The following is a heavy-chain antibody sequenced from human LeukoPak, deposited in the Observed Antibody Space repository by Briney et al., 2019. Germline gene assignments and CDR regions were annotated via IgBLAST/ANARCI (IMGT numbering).Heavy chain of an antibody. CDR2: INPNSGGT. J-gene: IGHJ4*02. CDR3: ARDPCHGALDY. Sequence: ASVKVSCKASGYTFTGYYMHWVRQAPGQGLEWMGWINPNSGGTNYAQKFQGWVTMTRDTSISTAYMELSGLRSDDTAVYYCARDPCHGALDYWGQGALVTVSS. V-gene: IGHV1-2*04. CDR1: GYTFTGYY. D-gene: IGHD2-2*01.